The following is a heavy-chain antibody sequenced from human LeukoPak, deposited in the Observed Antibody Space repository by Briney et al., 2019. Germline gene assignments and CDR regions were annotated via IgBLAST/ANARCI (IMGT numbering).Heavy chain of an antibody. D-gene: IGHD1-26*01. Sequence: GESLKISSKGSGYSFTTYWIAWVRQMPGKGLEWMGVIYPGDSYTTYSPSFQGQVTISADKSINTAYLHWSSLKASDTAIYYCARNGMQWFFDLWGRGTLVTVSS. J-gene: IGHJ2*01. CDR2: IYPGDSYT. CDR1: GYSFTTYW. V-gene: IGHV5-51*01. CDR3: ARNGMQWFFDL.